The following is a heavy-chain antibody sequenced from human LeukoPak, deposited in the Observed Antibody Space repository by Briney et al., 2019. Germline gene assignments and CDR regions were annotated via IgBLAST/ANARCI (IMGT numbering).Heavy chain of an antibody. V-gene: IGHV3-30*02. D-gene: IGHD6-19*01. CDR1: GFTFSSYG. CDR3: AKDQQWLVSYYYYYMDV. J-gene: IGHJ6*03. Sequence: GGSLRLSCAASGFTFSSYGMHWVRQAPGKGLEWVAFIRYDGSNKYYADSVKGRFTISRDNSKNTLYLQMNSLRAEDTAVYYCAKDQQWLVSYYYYYMDVWGKGTTVTISS. CDR2: IRYDGSNK.